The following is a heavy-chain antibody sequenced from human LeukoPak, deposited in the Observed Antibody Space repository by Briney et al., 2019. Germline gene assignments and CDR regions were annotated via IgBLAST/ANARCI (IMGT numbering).Heavy chain of an antibody. V-gene: IGHV4-34*01. Sequence: SETLSLTCAVYGGSFSGYYWSWIRQPPGKGLEWIGEINHSRSTNYNPSLKSRVTISVDTSKNQFSLKLSSVTAADTAVYYCARESAYSSSSGPRDYWGQGTLVTVSS. CDR1: GGSFSGYY. CDR3: ARESAYSSSSGPRDY. J-gene: IGHJ4*02. CDR2: INHSRST. D-gene: IGHD6-6*01.